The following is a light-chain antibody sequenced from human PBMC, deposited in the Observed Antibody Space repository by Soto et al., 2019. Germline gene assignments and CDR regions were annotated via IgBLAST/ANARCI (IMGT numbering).Light chain of an antibody. CDR3: QLYGSSRT. J-gene: IGKJ1*01. CDR2: GAS. V-gene: IGKV3-20*01. CDR1: QSVTNNY. Sequence: IVLTQSPGTLSLSPGERATLSCRASQSVTNNYLAWYLQKPGQPPRLLIYGASSRATGIPDRFSGSGSGTDFTRTISRLEPEDFAVYYCQLYGSSRTFGQGTKVDIK.